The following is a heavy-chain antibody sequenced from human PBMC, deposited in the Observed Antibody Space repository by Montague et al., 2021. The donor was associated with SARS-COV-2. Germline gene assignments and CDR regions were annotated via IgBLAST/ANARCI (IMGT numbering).Heavy chain of an antibody. CDR2: ISSNGKT. J-gene: IGHJ2*01. CDR1: GGSINDHY. D-gene: IGHD3-22*01. Sequence: SETLSLTCTVSGGSINDHYRSWIWQYPGKGLEWIGYISSNGKTNYNPSLKSRVTLSADASRNEFSLKLDSVTAADTAVYFCARRGYYDSAGYHWHLDLWGRGMLVTVSS. CDR3: ARRGYYDSAGYHWHLDL. V-gene: IGHV4-4*09.